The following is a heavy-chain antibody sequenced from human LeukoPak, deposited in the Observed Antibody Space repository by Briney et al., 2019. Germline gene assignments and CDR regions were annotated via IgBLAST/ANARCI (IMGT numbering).Heavy chain of an antibody. J-gene: IGHJ4*02. Sequence: GGSLRLSCAASGFTFSNYNMNWVRQAPGKGLEWVSCISTRSTYIYYADSVKGRFTISRDTSKNTLYLQMNSLTAEDTAVYYCAKERYASGNFFFDYWGQGTLVTVSS. CDR1: GFTFSNYN. V-gene: IGHV3-21*04. CDR3: AKERYASGNFFFDY. CDR2: ISTRSTYI. D-gene: IGHD2-2*01.